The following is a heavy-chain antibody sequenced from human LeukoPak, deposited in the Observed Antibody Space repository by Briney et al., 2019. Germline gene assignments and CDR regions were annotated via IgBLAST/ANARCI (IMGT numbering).Heavy chain of an antibody. Sequence: ASVKVSCKASGYTFTSYAMHWVRQAPGQRLEWMGWINAGNGNTKYSQKFQGRVTITRDTSASTAYMELSSLRSEDTAVYYCAREIAAADAFDIWGQGTMVTVSS. J-gene: IGHJ3*02. CDR3: AREIAAADAFDI. CDR1: GYTFTSYA. CDR2: INAGNGNT. V-gene: IGHV1-3*01. D-gene: IGHD6-13*01.